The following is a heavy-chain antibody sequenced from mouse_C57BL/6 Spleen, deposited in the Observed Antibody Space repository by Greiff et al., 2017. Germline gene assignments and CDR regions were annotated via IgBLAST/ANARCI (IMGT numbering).Heavy chain of an antibody. J-gene: IGHJ4*01. CDR3: ARGGDPYYYAMDY. D-gene: IGHD3-3*01. CDR2: INPNNGGT. Sequence: EVQLQQSGPELVKPGASVKISCKASGYTFTDYYMNWVKQSHGKSLEWIGDINPNNGGTSYNQKFKGKATLTITKSSSTAYMELRSLTSADSAFYYCARGGDPYYYAMDYWGQGTSVTVSS. V-gene: IGHV1-26*01. CDR1: GYTFTDYY.